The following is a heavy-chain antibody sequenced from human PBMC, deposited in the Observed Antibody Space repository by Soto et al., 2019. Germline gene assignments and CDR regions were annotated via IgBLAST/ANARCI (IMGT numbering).Heavy chain of an antibody. V-gene: IGHV3-23*01. CDR3: AKHPRGKNWNYDY. J-gene: IGHJ4*02. CDR1: GFTFSSYA. D-gene: IGHD1-7*01. Sequence: EVQLLESGGGLVQPGGSLRLSCAASGFTFSSYAMSWVRQAPGKGREWVSALSGSGGSTYYADSVKGRFTISRDNSKNTLYLQMNSLRAEDTAVYYCAKHPRGKNWNYDYWGQGTLVTVSS. CDR2: LSGSGGST.